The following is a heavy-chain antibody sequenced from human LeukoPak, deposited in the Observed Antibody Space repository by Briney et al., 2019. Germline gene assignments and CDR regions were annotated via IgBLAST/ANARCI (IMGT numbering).Heavy chain of an antibody. CDR3: ANHWGIAAAGTGGYYYYYGMDV. D-gene: IGHD6-13*01. Sequence: SETLSLTCTVSGGSISSYYWSWIRQPPGKGLEWIGYIYYSGSTNYNPSLKSRVTISVDTSKNQFSLKLSSVTAADTAVYYCANHWGIAAAGTGGYYYYYGMDVWGQGTTVTVSS. CDR2: IYYSGST. CDR1: GGSISSYY. V-gene: IGHV4-59*08. J-gene: IGHJ6*02.